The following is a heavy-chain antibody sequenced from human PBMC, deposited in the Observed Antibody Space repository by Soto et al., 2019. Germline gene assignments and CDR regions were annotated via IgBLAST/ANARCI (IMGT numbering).Heavy chain of an antibody. CDR3: ARGGGSDPYFDS. CDR1: GGSFSASS. CDR2: INHSGRT. J-gene: IGHJ4*02. D-gene: IGHD5-12*01. V-gene: IGHV4-34*01. Sequence: QVRLQQWGAGLLKPSDTLSLTCAVFGGSFSASSWTWIRQPPGKGLEWIGQINHSGRTNYNPSLKNRVTISMDTSKNQFSLRLTSVTAADTAMYYCARGGGSDPYFDSWGQGTLVAVSS.